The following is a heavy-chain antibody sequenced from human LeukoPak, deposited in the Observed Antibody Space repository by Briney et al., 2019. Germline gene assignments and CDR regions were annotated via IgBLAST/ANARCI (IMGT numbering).Heavy chain of an antibody. J-gene: IGHJ4*02. CDR3: AGGTDY. Sequence: SQTLSLTCTVSGGSISSGSYYWSWIRQPPGKGLEWIGEINHSGSTNYNPSLKSRVTISVDTSKNQFSLKLSSVTAADTAVYYCAGGTDYWGQGTLVTVSS. CDR2: INHSGST. CDR1: GGSISSGSYY. V-gene: IGHV4-39*07.